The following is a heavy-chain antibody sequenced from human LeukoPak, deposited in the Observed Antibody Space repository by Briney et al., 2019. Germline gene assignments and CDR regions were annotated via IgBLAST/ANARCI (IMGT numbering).Heavy chain of an antibody. CDR3: ASPVLHRGY. D-gene: IGHD4/OR15-4a*01. V-gene: IGHV3-11*04. CDR2: INSSGITT. Sequence: GGSLTLSCAASGFTFSDYYMSWIRQAPGKGLEWDSYINSSGITTYYADSVKGRFTISRDNAKNSLYLQMRSLRAEDTAVYYCASPVLHRGYWGQGNLVSVSS. CDR1: GFTFSDYY. J-gene: IGHJ4*02.